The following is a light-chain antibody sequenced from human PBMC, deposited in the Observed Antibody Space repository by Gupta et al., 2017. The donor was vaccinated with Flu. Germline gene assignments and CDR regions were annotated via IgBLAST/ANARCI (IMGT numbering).Light chain of an antibody. Sequence: PDTLSVSPGERATLSCRASEFISSNLDWYQQRPGQAPRRLIFDASTRATGIPARFSGSGYGTEFTLTISNLQSEDFAVYYCKQDRNWPPTFGQGTRLEIK. CDR1: EFISSN. CDR3: KQDRNWPPT. CDR2: DAS. J-gene: IGKJ2*01. V-gene: IGKV3-15*01.